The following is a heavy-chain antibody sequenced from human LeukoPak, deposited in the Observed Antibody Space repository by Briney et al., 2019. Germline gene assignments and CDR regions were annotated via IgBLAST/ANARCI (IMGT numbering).Heavy chain of an antibody. CDR1: GFTFSSYA. Sequence: GGSLRLSCAASGFTFSSYAMSWVRQAPGKGLEWVSAISGSGGGTYYADSVKGRFTISRDNSKNTLYLQMNSLRAEDTAVYYCAKDSCSSTSCYWDYWGRGTLVTVSS. CDR3: AKDSCSSTSCYWDY. D-gene: IGHD2-2*01. J-gene: IGHJ4*02. V-gene: IGHV3-23*01. CDR2: ISGSGGGT.